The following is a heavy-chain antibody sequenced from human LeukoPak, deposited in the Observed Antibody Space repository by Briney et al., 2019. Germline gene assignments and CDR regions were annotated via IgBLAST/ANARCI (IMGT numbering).Heavy chain of an antibody. Sequence: GGSLRLSCAASGFTFSTYAMRWVRQAPGKGLEWVSFIRDDGSNKYYADSVKGRFTISRDNSKNTLYLQMNSLRAEDTAVYYCAKERYGSGSYYPRIDYWGQGTLVTVSS. CDR1: GFTFSTYA. V-gene: IGHV3-30*02. D-gene: IGHD3-10*01. J-gene: IGHJ4*02. CDR2: IRDDGSNK. CDR3: AKERYGSGSYYPRIDY.